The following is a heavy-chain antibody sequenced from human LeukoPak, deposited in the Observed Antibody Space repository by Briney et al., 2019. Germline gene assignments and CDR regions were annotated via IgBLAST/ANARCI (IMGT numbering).Heavy chain of an antibody. CDR3: ARDWGGVRCSSTSCYLS. Sequence: GGSLRLSCVASGFTFSSYSMNWVRPAPGKGLEWVSSISSSSSYIYFADSVKGRFTISRDNAKNSLYLQMNSLRAEDTAVYYCARDWGGVRCSSTSCYLSWGQGTLVTVSS. J-gene: IGHJ4*02. CDR2: ISSSSSYI. CDR1: GFTFSSYS. D-gene: IGHD2-2*01. V-gene: IGHV3-21*01.